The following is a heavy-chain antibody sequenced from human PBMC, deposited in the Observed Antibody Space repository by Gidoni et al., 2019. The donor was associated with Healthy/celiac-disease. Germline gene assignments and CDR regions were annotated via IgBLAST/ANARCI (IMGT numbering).Heavy chain of an antibody. V-gene: IGHV5-10-1*03. CDR3: ARQVWEGSSNWFDP. Sequence: EAQLVQPGAEARQPAEPVRMFGTGSGDTSTSYWISWVRQMPGKGLGWMGRIAPSDSYTNNSPSFQGHVTISADKSISTAYLQWSGLKASDTAMYYCARQVWEGSSNWFDPWGQGTLVTVSS. CDR1: GDTSTSYW. J-gene: IGHJ5*02. CDR2: IAPSDSYT. D-gene: IGHD6-6*01.